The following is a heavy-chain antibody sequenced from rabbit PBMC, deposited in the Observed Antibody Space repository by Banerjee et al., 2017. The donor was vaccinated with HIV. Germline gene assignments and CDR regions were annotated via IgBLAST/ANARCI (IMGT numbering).Heavy chain of an antibody. V-gene: IGHV1S45*01. D-gene: IGHD1-1*01. CDR3: AREASSSGYYSVINL. Sequence: QEQLVESGGGLVQPEGSLTLTCTASGFSFSNIYYMCWVRQAPGKGLEWIGCIYTGSDSTYYASWAKGRFTISKASSTTVTLQMTSLTAADTATYFCAREASSSGYYSVINLWGPGTLVTVS. J-gene: IGHJ4*01. CDR2: IYTGSDST. CDR1: GFSFSNIYY.